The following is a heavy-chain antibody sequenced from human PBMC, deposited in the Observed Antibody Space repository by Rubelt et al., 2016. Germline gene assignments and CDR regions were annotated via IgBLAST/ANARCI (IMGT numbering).Heavy chain of an antibody. D-gene: IGHD5-12*01. J-gene: IGHJ4*02. Sequence: QLQLQESVPGLVKPSETLSLTCTVSCGSISSSSYYWGWIRQPPGKGMEWFGSISYSVSTYNHPSLTSRLPITADTSKKQLSRNVNSVTAADQAVYYCARRPDGLRDDEYFDYWGQGALVTVSS. CDR3: ARRPDGLRDDEYFDY. CDR2: ISYSVST. CDR1: CGSISSSSYY. V-gene: IGHV4-39*01.